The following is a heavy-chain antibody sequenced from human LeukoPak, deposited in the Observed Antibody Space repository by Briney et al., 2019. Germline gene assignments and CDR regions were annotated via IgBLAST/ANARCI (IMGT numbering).Heavy chain of an antibody. Sequence: PSETLSLTCTVPGGSISSYYWSWFRQPPGQGLEWIAYIHSSGYTNYNPSLQSRVTISVDTSKNQFSLKVSSVTAADTAVYYCAKRQGPNSGSYDYFDPWGQGTLVTVSS. CDR1: GGSISSYY. J-gene: IGHJ5*02. CDR3: AKRQGPNSGSYDYFDP. D-gene: IGHD1-26*01. CDR2: IHSSGYT. V-gene: IGHV4-4*09.